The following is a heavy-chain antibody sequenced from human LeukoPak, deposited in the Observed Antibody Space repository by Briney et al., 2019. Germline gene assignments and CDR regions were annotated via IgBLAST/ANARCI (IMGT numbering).Heavy chain of an antibody. V-gene: IGHV3-23*01. CDR3: ARDLRSGIAVAAELGY. CDR1: GFTFSDYN. CDR2: ISGSGDNT. D-gene: IGHD6-19*01. J-gene: IGHJ4*02. Sequence: PGGSLRLSCVASGFTFSDYNMHWVRQAPGKGLEWVSCISGSGDNTYYPDSVKGRFTISRDNSKNTLYLQMNSLRAEDTAVYYCARDLRSGIAVAAELGYWGQGTLVTVSS.